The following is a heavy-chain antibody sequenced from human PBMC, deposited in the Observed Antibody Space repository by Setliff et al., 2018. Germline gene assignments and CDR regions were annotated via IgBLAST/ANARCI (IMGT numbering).Heavy chain of an antibody. J-gene: IGHJ4*02. V-gene: IGHV3-23*01. CDR2: ISGSGGSI. Sequence: PGGSLRLSCAASGFTFSNYAMSWVRQAPGKGLEWVSAISGSGGSIYYADSVKGRFTISRDNSKNTLYLQMNSLRAEDTAVYYRAKRSSGNYFDYWGQGTLVTVSS. CDR3: AKRSSGNYFDY. D-gene: IGHD6-13*01. CDR1: GFTFSNYA.